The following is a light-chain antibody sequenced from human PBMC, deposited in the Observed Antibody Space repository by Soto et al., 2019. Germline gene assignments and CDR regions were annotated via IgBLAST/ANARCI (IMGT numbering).Light chain of an antibody. CDR2: GNS. CDR1: SSNIGATYH. V-gene: IGLV1-40*01. J-gene: IGLJ3*02. CDR3: QSYDSSLGGSV. Sequence: QSVLTQPPSVSGAPGQRVTISCTGSSSNIGATYHVHWYQQLPGTAPKLLIYGNSNRPSGVPDRFSGSKSGTSASLAITGLQAEDEADYYCQSYDSSLGGSVFGGGTQLTVL.